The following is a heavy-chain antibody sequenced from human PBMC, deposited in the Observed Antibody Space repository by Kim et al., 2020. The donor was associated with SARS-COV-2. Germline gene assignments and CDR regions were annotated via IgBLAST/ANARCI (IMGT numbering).Heavy chain of an antibody. CDR2: ININTAKP. CDR1: GFILSNYG. D-gene: IGHD3-9*01. Sequence: ASVKVSCKASGFILSNYGVNWVRQAPGQGLQWMGWININTAKPTYAQGFTGRLVFSLDTSVSTAYLEISSLKAEDTAVYFCARDLIGDKYWYFDLWGRGTLVTVSS. V-gene: IGHV7-4-1*02. CDR3: ARDLIGDKYWYFDL. J-gene: IGHJ2*01.